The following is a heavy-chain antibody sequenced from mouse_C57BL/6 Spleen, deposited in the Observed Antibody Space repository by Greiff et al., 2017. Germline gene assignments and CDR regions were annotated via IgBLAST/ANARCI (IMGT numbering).Heavy chain of an antibody. CDR1: GYSITSGYY. CDR3: ARGGNYVYYYAMDY. V-gene: IGHV3-6*01. D-gene: IGHD2-1*01. J-gene: IGHJ4*01. CDR2: ISYDGSN. Sequence: ESGPGLVKPSQSLSLTCSVTGYSITSGYYWNWIRQFPGNKLEWMGYISYDGSNNYNPSLKNRISITRDTSKNQFFLKLNSVTTEDTATYYCARGGNYVYYYAMDYWGQGTSVTVSS.